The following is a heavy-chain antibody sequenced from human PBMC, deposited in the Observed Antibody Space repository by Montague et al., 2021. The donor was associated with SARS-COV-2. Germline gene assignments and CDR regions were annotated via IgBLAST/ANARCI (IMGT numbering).Heavy chain of an antibody. D-gene: IGHD3-9*01. V-gene: IGHV4-34*01. CDR1: RGSFSNYY. CDR3: ARGRPVQGSFRHFDSISSGALDI. J-gene: IGHJ3*02. Sequence: SETRSLTRAVSRGSFSNYYWTWIRQSPGKGLEWIGEINQGGAPNYTPSLKSRVTMSLDTSKKQISLKLNSVTVADTAVFFCARGRPVQGSFRHFDSISSGALDIWAQGSLVIVSS. CDR2: INQGGAP.